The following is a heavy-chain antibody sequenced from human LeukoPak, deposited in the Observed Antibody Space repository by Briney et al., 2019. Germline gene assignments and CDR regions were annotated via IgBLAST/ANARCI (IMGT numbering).Heavy chain of an antibody. CDR2: ISSSCSTI. J-gene: IGHJ4*02. CDR3: ATKQWLAPPPDS. V-gene: IGHV3-48*03. CDR1: GFTFSSYE. D-gene: IGHD6-19*01. Sequence: GGSLRLSCAASGFTFSSYEMNWVRQAPGKGLEWVSYISSSCSTIYYADSVKGRFTISRDNAKNSMYLQMNTLRAEDTAVYYCATKQWLAPPPDSWGQGTPVTVSS.